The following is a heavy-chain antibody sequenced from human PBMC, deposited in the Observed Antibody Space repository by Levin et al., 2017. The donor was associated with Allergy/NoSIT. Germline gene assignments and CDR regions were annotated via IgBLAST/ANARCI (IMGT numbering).Heavy chain of an antibody. D-gene: IGHD6-13*01. Sequence: GGSLRLSCAASGFTFSRYGMHWVRQAPGKGLEWVAVLSYDGGDKYYVDSVKGRFTISRDNSKNTLFLQMNSLRVEDTAVYYCAKDWGVAAADYYFDYWGQGTLVTVSS. CDR3: AKDWGVAAADYYFDY. CDR2: LSYDGGDK. J-gene: IGHJ4*02. V-gene: IGHV3-30*18. CDR1: GFTFSRYG.